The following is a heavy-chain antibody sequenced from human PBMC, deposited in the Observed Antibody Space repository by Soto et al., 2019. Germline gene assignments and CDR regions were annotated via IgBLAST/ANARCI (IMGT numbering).Heavy chain of an antibody. CDR2: INAGNGNT. CDR1: GYTFTSYA. Sequence: GASVKVSCKASGYTFTSYAMHWVRQAPGQRLEWMGWINAGNGNTKYSQKFQGRVTITRDTSASTAYMELSSLRSEDTAVYYCARTPSDCSSTSCYGYYYYYMDVWGKGTTVTVSS. CDR3: ARTPSDCSSTSCYGYYYYYMDV. V-gene: IGHV1-3*01. D-gene: IGHD2-2*01. J-gene: IGHJ6*03.